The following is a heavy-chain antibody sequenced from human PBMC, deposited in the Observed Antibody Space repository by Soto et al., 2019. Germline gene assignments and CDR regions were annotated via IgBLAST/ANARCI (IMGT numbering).Heavy chain of an antibody. D-gene: IGHD5-12*01. Sequence: EVQLVESGGGLVKPGGSLRLSCAASGFTFSSYSMNWVRQAPGKGLEWVSSISSSSSYIYYADSVKGRFTISRDNAKNSLYLKRNSLRAGNTSVYYGARDGKRLPYGMDVWAQGTTFTVSS. V-gene: IGHV3-21*01. CDR1: GFTFSSYS. CDR3: ARDGKRLPYGMDV. J-gene: IGHJ6*02. CDR2: ISSSSSYI.